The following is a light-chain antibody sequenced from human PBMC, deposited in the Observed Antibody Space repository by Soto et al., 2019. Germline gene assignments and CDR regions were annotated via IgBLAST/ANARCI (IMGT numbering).Light chain of an antibody. CDR2: GVS. Sequence: EIVLTQSPGTLSLPPGERATLSCRASQSISSYYLAWFQQKPGQAPRLLIYGVSNRATGIPDRFRGSGSGTDFTLTISRLEPEDFAVYYCQQYGSPLFTFGPGTKVDMK. V-gene: IGKV3-20*01. J-gene: IGKJ3*01. CDR3: QQYGSPLFT. CDR1: QSISSYY.